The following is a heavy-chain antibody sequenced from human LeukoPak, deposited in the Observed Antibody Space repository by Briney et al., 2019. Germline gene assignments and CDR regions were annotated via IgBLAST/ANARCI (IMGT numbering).Heavy chain of an antibody. CDR2: INHSGST. J-gene: IGHJ3*02. V-gene: IGHV4-34*01. D-gene: IGHD2-2*01. CDR1: GGSFSGYY. CDR3: ARAGYCSSTTCPDAFDI. Sequence: SETLSLTCAVYGGSFSGYYWSWIRQPPGKGLEWIGEINHSGSTNYNPSLKSRVTISVDTSKNQLSLKLSSVTAADTAVYYCARAGYCSSTTCPDAFDIWGQGTKVTVSS.